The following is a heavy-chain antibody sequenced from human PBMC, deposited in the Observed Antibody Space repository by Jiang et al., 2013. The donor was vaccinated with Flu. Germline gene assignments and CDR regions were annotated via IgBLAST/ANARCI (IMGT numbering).Heavy chain of an antibody. D-gene: IGHD4-17*01. J-gene: IGHJ5*02. CDR2: IPIFGTA. Sequence: IPIFGTANYAQKFQGRVTITADESTSTAYMELSSLRSEDTAVYYCARGGVVDYGDYPNWFDPWGQGTLVTVSS. CDR3: ARGGVVDYGDYPNWFDP. V-gene: IGHV1-69*01.